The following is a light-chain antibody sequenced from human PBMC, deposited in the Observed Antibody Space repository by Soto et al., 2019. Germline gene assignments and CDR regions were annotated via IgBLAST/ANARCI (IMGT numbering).Light chain of an antibody. CDR1: QTISTY. J-gene: IGKJ2*01. CDR3: QQSHGIPYT. CDR2: AAS. Sequence: DIQMTQSPSSLSASVVDRVTITCRASQTISTYLNWYQQNPGKAPKLLIYAASTLQSGVPSRFSGSGSGTDFTLTISSLQPEDFATYYCQQSHGIPYTFGQGTKLEIK. V-gene: IGKV1-39*01.